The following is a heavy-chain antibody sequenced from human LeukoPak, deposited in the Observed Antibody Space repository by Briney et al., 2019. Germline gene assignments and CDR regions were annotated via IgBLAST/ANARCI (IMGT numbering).Heavy chain of an antibody. J-gene: IGHJ4*02. Sequence: GGSLRLSCAASGFTFDTYAMHWVRQGPGKGLEWVSGISWNSATIVYADSVKGRFTISRDNAKNLLYLQMNSLRSEDTALYHCARDGRELRTDEAWHDHWGQGTLVSVSS. V-gene: IGHV3-9*01. D-gene: IGHD1-7*01. CDR3: ARDGRELRTDEAWHDH. CDR1: GFTFDTYA. CDR2: ISWNSATI.